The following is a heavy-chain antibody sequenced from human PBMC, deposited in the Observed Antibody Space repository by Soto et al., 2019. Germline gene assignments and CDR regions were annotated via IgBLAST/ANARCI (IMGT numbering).Heavy chain of an antibody. CDR2: IIPTLGTA. D-gene: IGHD5-12*01. Sequence: QVQLVQSGAEVKKPGSSVTVSCKASGGTFSSYTISWVRQAPGQGLEWMGGIIPTLGTANYAQKFQGRVTITADQSTSTAYMELSSLRSEDTAVYYCARGNHRWLQLWYFDLWGRGTLVTVSS. CDR3: ARGNHRWLQLWYFDL. V-gene: IGHV1-69*16. CDR1: GGTFSSYT. J-gene: IGHJ2*01.